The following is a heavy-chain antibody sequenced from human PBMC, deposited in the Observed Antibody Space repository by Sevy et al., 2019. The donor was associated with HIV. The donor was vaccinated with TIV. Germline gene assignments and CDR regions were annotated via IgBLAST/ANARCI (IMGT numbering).Heavy chain of an antibody. CDR3: IKSDYDFDFDY. D-gene: IGHD5-12*01. CDR1: GFTFGEYA. V-gene: IGHV3-49*03. J-gene: IGHJ4*02. Sequence: GGSLRLSCTTSGFTFGEYAMSWFRQAPGKVLEWVGFIRSKDYGGTREYAASVQGRFTISRDDSKHIAYQQMNSLKTEDTGVYYCIKSDYDFDFDYWGQGTQVTVSS. CDR2: IRSKDYGGTR.